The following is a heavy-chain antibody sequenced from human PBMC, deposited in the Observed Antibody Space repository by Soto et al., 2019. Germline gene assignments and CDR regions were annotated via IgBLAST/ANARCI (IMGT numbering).Heavy chain of an antibody. V-gene: IGHV1-8*01. CDR2: INPNSGNT. Sequence: GASVKVSCKASGYTFTSYDINWVRQATGQRLEWMGRINPNSGNTGYAQKFQGRVTMTRNTSISTAYMELSSLRSEDTAVYYCARGLGPYYDILTGYFHYYYYGMDVWGQGTTVTVSS. CDR3: ARGLGPYYDILTGYFHYYYYGMDV. J-gene: IGHJ6*02. CDR1: GYTFTSYD. D-gene: IGHD3-9*01.